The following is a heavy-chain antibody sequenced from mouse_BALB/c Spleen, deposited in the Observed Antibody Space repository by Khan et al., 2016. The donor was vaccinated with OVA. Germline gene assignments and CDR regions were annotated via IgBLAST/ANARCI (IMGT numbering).Heavy chain of an antibody. V-gene: IGHV9-3*02. CDR2: INTNTGEP. J-gene: IGHJ1*01. CDR3: TRRYIYYGYFDV. D-gene: IGHD2-1*01. Sequence: QIQLVQSGPELKKPGETVKISCKASGYTFTNYGMNWVKQAPGKGLKWMGWINTNTGEPTYAEEFKGRFAFSLETSASTAYLQINNLKNENTATYCCTRRYIYYGYFDVWGAGTTVTVSS. CDR1: GYTFTNYG.